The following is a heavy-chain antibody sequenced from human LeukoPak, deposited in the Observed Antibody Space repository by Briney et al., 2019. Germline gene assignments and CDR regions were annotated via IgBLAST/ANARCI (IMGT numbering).Heavy chain of an antibody. CDR1: GYTLTELS. D-gene: IGHD6-19*01. V-gene: IGHV1-24*01. CDR2: FDPEDGET. CDR3: ATPGYSLSRDSSGNFDY. J-gene: IGHJ4*02. Sequence: GASVKVSCKVSGYTLTELSMHWVRQAPGKGLEWMGGFDPEDGETIYAQKFQGRVTMTEDTSTDTAYMELSSLRSEDTAVYYCATPGYSLSRDSSGNFDYWGQGTLVTASS.